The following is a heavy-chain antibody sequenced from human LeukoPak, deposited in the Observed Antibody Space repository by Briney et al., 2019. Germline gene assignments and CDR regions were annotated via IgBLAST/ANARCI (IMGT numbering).Heavy chain of an antibody. CDR3: AKAGPTTRTRKYYFDY. J-gene: IGHJ4*02. V-gene: IGHV3-33*06. Sequence: PGRSLRLSCAASGFTFSSYGMHWVRQAPGKGLEWVAVIWYDGSNKYYADSVKGRFTISRDNYKNTLYLKMNSLRAEDTAVYYCAKAGPTTRTRKYYFDYWGQGTLATVSS. D-gene: IGHD4-11*01. CDR1: GFTFSSYG. CDR2: IWYDGSNK.